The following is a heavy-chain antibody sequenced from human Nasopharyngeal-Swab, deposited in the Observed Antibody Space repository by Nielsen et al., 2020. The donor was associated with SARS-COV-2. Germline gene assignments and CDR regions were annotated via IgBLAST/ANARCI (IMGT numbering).Heavy chain of an antibody. V-gene: IGHV4-59*12. CDR3: ARGSEQWLAEKGAAFDI. J-gene: IGHJ3*02. CDR2: IYYSGST. Sequence: SETLSLTCTVSGGSISSYYWSWIRQPPGKGLEWIGYIYYSGSTNYNPSLKSRVTMSVDTSKNQFSLKLSSVTAADTAVYYCARGSEQWLAEKGAAFDIWGQGTMVTVSS. D-gene: IGHD6-19*01. CDR1: GGSISSYY.